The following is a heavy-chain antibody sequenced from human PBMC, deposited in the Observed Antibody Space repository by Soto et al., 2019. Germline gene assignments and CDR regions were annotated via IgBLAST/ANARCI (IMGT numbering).Heavy chain of an antibody. CDR3: ANHFFVYSSPFDAFEL. V-gene: IGHV5-51*01. CDR1: GYSVTTYW. CDR2: IYPGDSDT. Sequence: PGESLKISCKGSGYSVTTYWIAWVRQMPGKGLEWMGIIYPGDSDTKYSPSFQGQVTISADKSISTAYLQWSSLKASDTAMYYCANHFFVYSSPFDAFELSGQAPIFTVSS. J-gene: IGHJ3*01. D-gene: IGHD6-13*01.